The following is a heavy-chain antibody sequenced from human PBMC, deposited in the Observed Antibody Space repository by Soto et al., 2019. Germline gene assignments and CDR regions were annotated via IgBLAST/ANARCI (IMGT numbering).Heavy chain of an antibody. D-gene: IGHD6-6*01. Sequence: EVQLVESGGGLVQPGGSLRLSCAASGFTFRRYWMHWVRQASGKGLVWVSRINGDGSSTSYADSVKGRFTVSRDNAKNTPYLLMNSLRVEDTAVYYCVSLVERSDIAFDIWGQGTMVTVSS. J-gene: IGHJ3*02. CDR2: INGDGSST. V-gene: IGHV3-74*01. CDR3: VSLVERSDIAFDI. CDR1: GFTFRRYW.